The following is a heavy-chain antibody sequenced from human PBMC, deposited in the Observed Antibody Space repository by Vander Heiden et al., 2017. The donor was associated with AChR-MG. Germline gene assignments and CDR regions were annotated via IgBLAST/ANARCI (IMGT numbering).Heavy chain of an antibody. J-gene: IGHJ4*02. CDR1: GFTFSSYS. CDR2: ISSSSSYI. Sequence: EVQLVESGGGLVKPGGSLRLSCAASGFTFSSYSMNWVRQAPGKGLEWVSSISSSSSYIYYADSVKGRFTISRDNAKNSLYLQMNSLRAEDTAVYYCAIEAERIMITFGGVIYWGQGTLVTVSS. D-gene: IGHD3-16*01. V-gene: IGHV3-21*01. CDR3: AIEAERIMITFGGVIY.